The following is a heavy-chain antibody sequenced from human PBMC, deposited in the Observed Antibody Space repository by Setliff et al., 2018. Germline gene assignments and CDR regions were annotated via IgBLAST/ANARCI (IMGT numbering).Heavy chain of an antibody. CDR1: GYSISSGYS. D-gene: IGHD1-26*01. CDR2: IYHNGNS. Sequence: PSETLPLTCSVSGYSISSGYSWGWIRQPPGKGLEWIGSIYHNGNSYYNPSLKSRVTISVDTSKNQLALKLNAVTAADTAVYYCARRIRSGSYWSGAFVIWCQGTMVTV. CDR3: ARRIRSGSYWSGAFVI. J-gene: IGHJ3*02. V-gene: IGHV4-38-2*01.